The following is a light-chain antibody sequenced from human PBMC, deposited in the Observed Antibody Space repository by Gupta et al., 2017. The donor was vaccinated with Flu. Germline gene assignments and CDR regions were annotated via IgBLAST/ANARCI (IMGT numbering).Light chain of an antibody. CDR2: WAS. CDR1: QSRLAASNNQDF. Sequence: IVLTQSPDSLAVSLGERATINCKSSQSRLAASNNQDFLAWFQKKPGQPPRVLIYWASTRQSGVPDRFSGSGSGTDFTLTISSLQAEDLAVYYCHHVDSAPITFGQGTQVEIK. CDR3: HHVDSAPIT. J-gene: IGKJ5*01. V-gene: IGKV4-1*01.